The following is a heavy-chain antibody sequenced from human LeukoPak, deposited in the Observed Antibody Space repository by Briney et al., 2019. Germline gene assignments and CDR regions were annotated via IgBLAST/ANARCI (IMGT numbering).Heavy chain of an antibody. CDR2: INDSGSP. Sequence: KSSETLSLTCEVNGGSFDDYHWTWIRQSPGKGLEWIGEINDSGSPLYSPSLRSRLTISVDTSKNQFSMTLTSVTVADTAVYYCARGPHPHWPLGQFWGQGSRVTVSS. D-gene: IGHD3-16*01. CDR3: ARGPHPHWPLGQF. J-gene: IGHJ4*02. CDR1: GGSFDDYH. V-gene: IGHV4-34*01.